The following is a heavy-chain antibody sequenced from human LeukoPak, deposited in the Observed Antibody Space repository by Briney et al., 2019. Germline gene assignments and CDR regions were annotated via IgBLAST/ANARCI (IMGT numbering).Heavy chain of an antibody. J-gene: IGHJ4*02. CDR3: ASHDFWRGYPKFDY. CDR1: GDSISSSSYY. D-gene: IGHD3-3*01. CDR2: IYYSGST. Sequence: SETLSLTCTVSGDSISSSSYYWGWIRQPPGKGLEWIGSIYYSGSTYYNPSLKSRVTISVDTSKNQFSLKLSSVTAADTAVYSCASHDFWRGYPKFDYWGQGTLVTVSS. V-gene: IGHV4-39*01.